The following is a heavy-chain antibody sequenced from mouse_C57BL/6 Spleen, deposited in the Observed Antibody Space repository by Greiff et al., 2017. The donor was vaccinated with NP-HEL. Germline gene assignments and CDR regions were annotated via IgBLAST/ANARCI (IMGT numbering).Heavy chain of an antibody. CDR2: ISPGDGDT. D-gene: IGHD3-2*02. Sequence: QVQLQQSGPELVKPGASVKISCKASGYAFSSSWMNWVKQRPGKGLEWIGRISPGDGDTNYNGKFKGKATLTADKSSSTAYMQLSSLTSEDSAVYFCGDSSGHEWFAYWGQGTLVTVSA. V-gene: IGHV1-82*01. J-gene: IGHJ3*01. CDR1: GYAFSSSW. CDR3: GDSSGHEWFAY.